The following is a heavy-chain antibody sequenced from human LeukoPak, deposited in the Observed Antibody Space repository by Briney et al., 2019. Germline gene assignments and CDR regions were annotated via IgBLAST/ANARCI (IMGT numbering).Heavy chain of an antibody. CDR3: ARVGYDFWSGSLFDAFDI. V-gene: IGHV1-18*01. D-gene: IGHD3-3*01. J-gene: IGHJ3*02. CDR1: GYTFTSYG. Sequence: GASVKVSCKASGYTFTSYGISWVRQAPGQGLEWMGWISAYNGNTNYAQKLQGRVTMTTDTSTSTACMELRSLRSDDTAVYYCARVGYDFWSGSLFDAFDIWGQGTMVTVSS. CDR2: ISAYNGNT.